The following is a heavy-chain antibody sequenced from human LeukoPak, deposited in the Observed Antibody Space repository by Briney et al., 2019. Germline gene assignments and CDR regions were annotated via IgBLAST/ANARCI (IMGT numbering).Heavy chain of an antibody. Sequence: PSETLSLTCTVSGGSISSYYWSWIRQPPGKGLEWIGYIYYSGSTNYNPSLKSRVTISVDTSKNQFSLKLSAVTAADTAVYYCARGLESTWFGDLDWFDPWGQGTLVTVSS. J-gene: IGHJ5*02. V-gene: IGHV4-59*01. CDR3: ARGLESTWFGDLDWFDP. CDR2: IYYSGST. D-gene: IGHD3-10*01. CDR1: GGSISSYY.